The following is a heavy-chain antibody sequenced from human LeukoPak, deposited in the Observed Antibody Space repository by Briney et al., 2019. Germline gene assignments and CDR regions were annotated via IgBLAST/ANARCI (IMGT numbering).Heavy chain of an antibody. Sequence: PGGSLRLSCAASGFTFSAFWMHWVRQPPGKGLEWIGEINHSGSTNYNPSLKSRVTISVDTSKNQFSLKLSSVTAADTAVYYCARGRRYYGHHYFDYWGQGTLVTVSS. CDR1: GFTFSAFW. CDR3: ARGRRYYGHHYFDY. J-gene: IGHJ4*02. CDR2: INHSGST. D-gene: IGHD3-10*01. V-gene: IGHV4-34*01.